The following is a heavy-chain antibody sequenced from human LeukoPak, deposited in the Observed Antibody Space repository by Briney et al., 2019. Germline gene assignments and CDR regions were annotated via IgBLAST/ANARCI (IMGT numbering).Heavy chain of an antibody. D-gene: IGHD3-3*01. V-gene: IGHV3-23*01. Sequence: ETLSLTCAVYGGSFSGYYWSWIRQPPGKGLEWVSAISGSGGSTYYADSVKGRFTISRDNSKNTLYLQMNSLRAEDTAVYYCAKDRDFWSGYTDYWGQGTLVSVSS. J-gene: IGHJ4*02. CDR2: ISGSGGST. CDR1: GGSFSGYY. CDR3: AKDRDFWSGYTDY.